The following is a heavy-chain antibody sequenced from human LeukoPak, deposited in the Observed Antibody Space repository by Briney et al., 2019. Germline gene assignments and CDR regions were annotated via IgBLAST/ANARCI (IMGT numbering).Heavy chain of an antibody. CDR1: GLTFSSYA. D-gene: IGHD1-14*01. J-gene: IGHJ4*02. CDR3: ARGSNRAFDY. V-gene: IGHV3-48*02. Sequence: GSLRLSCAASGLTFSSYAMNWVRQAPGKGLEWVSHITSSSNSIYYADSVKGRFTISRDNAKNSLSLQMHSLRDEDTAVYYCARGSNRAFDYWGQGTLVTVSS. CDR2: ITSSSNSI.